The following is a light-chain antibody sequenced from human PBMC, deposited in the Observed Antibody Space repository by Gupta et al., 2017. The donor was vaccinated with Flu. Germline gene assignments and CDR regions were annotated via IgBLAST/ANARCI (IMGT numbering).Light chain of an antibody. V-gene: IGLV3-21*02. J-gene: IGLJ1*01. CDR3: HVWIDSTDQYV. Sequence: SYVLTPPPSVSVALGGTARTTSGEYNIGGKSVHGYQKKPGQAPVMVIYDDSDRPSGIPERFSGSNSWNTATLTMSGVEAGDEADYFCHVWIDSTDQYVFGTGTKVTVL. CDR2: DDS. CDR1: NIGGKS.